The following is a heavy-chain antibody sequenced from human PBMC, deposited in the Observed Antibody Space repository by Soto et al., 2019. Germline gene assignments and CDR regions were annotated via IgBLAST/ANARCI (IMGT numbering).Heavy chain of an antibody. J-gene: IGHJ4*02. CDR3: ARGPEDYCSGGSCRQFDY. D-gene: IGHD2-15*01. CDR2: IIPIFGTA. V-gene: IGHV1-69*12. CDR1: GGTFSSYA. Sequence: QVQLVQSGAEVKKPGSSVKVSCKASGGTFSSYAISWVRQAPGQGLEWMGGIIPIFGTANYAQKFQGRVTITAAGATSTAYMELRSLRSEDTDVYYCARGPEDYCSGGSCRQFDYWGQGTLVNVSS.